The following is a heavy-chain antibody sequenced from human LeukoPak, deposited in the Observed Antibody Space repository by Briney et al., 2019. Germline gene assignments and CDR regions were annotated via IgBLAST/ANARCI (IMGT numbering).Heavy chain of an antibody. Sequence: SETLSLTCTVSGGSISSYYWSWIRQPPEKGLEWIGYIYYSGSTNYNPSLKSRVTISVDTSKNQFSLKLSSVTAADTAVYYCARDPGSGSYFLNYYYYGMDVWGKGTTVTVSS. V-gene: IGHV4-59*01. D-gene: IGHD3-10*01. CDR3: ARDPGSGSYFLNYYYYGMDV. J-gene: IGHJ6*04. CDR2: IYYSGST. CDR1: GGSISSYY.